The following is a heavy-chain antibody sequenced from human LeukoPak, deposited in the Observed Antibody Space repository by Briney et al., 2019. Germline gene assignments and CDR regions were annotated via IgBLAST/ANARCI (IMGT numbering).Heavy chain of an antibody. CDR3: ARELPSYYDFWSGYYRGFDY. D-gene: IGHD3-3*01. J-gene: IGHJ4*02. Sequence: SQTLSLTCAISGDSVSSNSAAWNWIRQSPSRGLEWLGRTYYRSKWYNDYAVSVKSRITINPDTSKNQFSLQLNSVTPEDTAVYYCARELPSYYDFWSGYYRGFDYWGQGTLVTVSS. CDR1: GDSVSSNSAA. CDR2: TYYRSKWYN. V-gene: IGHV6-1*01.